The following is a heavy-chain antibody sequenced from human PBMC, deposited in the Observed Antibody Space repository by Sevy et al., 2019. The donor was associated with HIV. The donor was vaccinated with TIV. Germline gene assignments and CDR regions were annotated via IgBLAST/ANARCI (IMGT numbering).Heavy chain of an antibody. D-gene: IGHD3-9*01. V-gene: IGHV4-39*01. CDR2: IYYSGRT. CDR1: GDSISSSPYY. CDR3: ARQVGQLRFFDWSPGYFDY. J-gene: IGHJ4*02. Sequence: SETLSLTCTVSGDSISSSPYYWGWIRQSNGKGLEWIGSIYYSGRTYYNPSLKSRVPISVDTSKNQFSLKLNSVTAADTAVYYCARQVGQLRFFDWSPGYFDYWGQGILVTVSS.